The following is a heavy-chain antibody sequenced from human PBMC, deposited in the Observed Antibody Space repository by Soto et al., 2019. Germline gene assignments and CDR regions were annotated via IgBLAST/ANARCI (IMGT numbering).Heavy chain of an antibody. J-gene: IGHJ5*02. CDR1: GYTFTSYA. V-gene: IGHV1-3*01. D-gene: IGHD3-10*01. CDR3: AKDLEMITMVRGAPRGFDP. CDR2: INAGNGNT. Sequence: PSVKVSCKASGYTFTSYAMHWVRQAPGQRLEWMGWINAGNGNTKYSQKFQGRVTITRDTSASTAYMELSSLRSEDTAVYYCAKDLEMITMVRGAPRGFDPWGQGTLVTVSS.